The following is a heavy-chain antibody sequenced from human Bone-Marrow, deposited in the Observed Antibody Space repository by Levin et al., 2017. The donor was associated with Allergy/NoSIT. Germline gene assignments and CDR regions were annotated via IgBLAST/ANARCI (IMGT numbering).Heavy chain of an antibody. CDR1: GYTFTDYY. CDR3: ARGDIWFPDY. J-gene: IGHJ4*02. D-gene: IGHD3-10*01. Sequence: PGESLKISCKASGYTFTDYYLHWVRQAPGQGLEWMGRINPISGGTKYAQKFQGRVTMTRDTSTSTAYSTAYMELSRLTSDDTAVFYCARGDIWFPDYWGLGTLVTVSS. V-gene: IGHV1-2*06. CDR2: INPISGGT.